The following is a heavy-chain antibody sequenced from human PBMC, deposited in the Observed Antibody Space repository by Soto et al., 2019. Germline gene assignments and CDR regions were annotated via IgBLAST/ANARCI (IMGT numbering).Heavy chain of an antibody. D-gene: IGHD3-10*01. CDR2: IYYRGST. V-gene: IGHV4-39*01. CDR1: GGSISSSSYY. CDR3: ARLEPVWFGEPDIWFDP. J-gene: IGHJ5*02. Sequence: QLQLQESGPGLVKPSETLSLTCTVSGGSISSSSYYWGWIRQPPGKGLEWIGRIYYRGSTYYNPSLKSRVTLAGDTSKNQFPLKLSAVTAAGTAVYYCARLEPVWFGEPDIWFDPWGQGTLVTVSS.